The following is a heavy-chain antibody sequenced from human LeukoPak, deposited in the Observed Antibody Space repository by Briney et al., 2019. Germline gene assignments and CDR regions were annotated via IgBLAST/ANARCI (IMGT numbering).Heavy chain of an antibody. V-gene: IGHV3-7*01. Sequence: GGTLRLSCAASGFTFSKYWMSWVRQATGKGLEWVANIKQDGSEKYYVDSVKGRFTISRDNAKNSLYLQMNSLRAEDTAVYYCASTYVVVTAVHDAFHIWGQGTMVTVSS. J-gene: IGHJ3*02. D-gene: IGHD2-21*02. CDR1: GFTFSKYW. CDR3: ASTYVVVTAVHDAFHI. CDR2: IKQDGSEK.